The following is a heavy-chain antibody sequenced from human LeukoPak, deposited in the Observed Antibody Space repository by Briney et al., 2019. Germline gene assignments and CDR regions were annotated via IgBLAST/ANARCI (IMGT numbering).Heavy chain of an antibody. Sequence: GGSLRLSCAAFGFTFSSYAMSWVRQAPGKGLEWVSAISGSGGSTYYADSVRGRFTISRDNSKNTLYLQMNSLRAEDTAVYYCAEGGPTYYYDSSGYFDYWGQGTLVTVSS. D-gene: IGHD3-22*01. CDR3: AEGGPTYYYDSSGYFDY. J-gene: IGHJ4*02. V-gene: IGHV3-23*01. CDR1: GFTFSSYA. CDR2: ISGSGGST.